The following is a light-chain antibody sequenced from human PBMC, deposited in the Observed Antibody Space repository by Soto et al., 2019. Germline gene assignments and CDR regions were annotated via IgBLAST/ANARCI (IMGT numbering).Light chain of an antibody. CDR3: SSYTSTSTPYV. CDR2: DVS. J-gene: IGLJ1*01. Sequence: QSVLTQPASVSGSPGQSITISCTGTSSDFGGYNYVSWYQQHPGKAPKLMIYDVSYRPSGVSNRFSGSKSGITASLTISGLQAEDEAEYYCSSYTSTSTPYVFGTGTKVTVL. V-gene: IGLV2-14*01. CDR1: SSDFGGYNY.